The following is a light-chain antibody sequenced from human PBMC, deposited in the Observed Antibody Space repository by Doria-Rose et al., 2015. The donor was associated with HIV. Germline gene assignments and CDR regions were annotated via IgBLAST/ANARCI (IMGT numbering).Light chain of an antibody. J-gene: IGKJ1*01. V-gene: IGKV3-20*01. CDR1: QSFSSTY. CDR2: DGS. Sequence: TQSPGTLSLSPGERATLSCRASQSFSSTYLAWYQQIPGQAPSLVIYDGSTRPTGIPDRSSASGPGTDFTLTINRLEPEDFALYYCHQYGTSWTFGQGTKVEI. CDR3: HQYGTSWT.